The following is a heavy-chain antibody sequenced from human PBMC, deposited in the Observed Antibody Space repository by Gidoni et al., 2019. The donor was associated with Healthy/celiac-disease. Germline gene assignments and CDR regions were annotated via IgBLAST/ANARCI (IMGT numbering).Heavy chain of an antibody. Sequence: EVQLLESGGGLVQPGGSLRLSCAASGFNFRSYAMGWVRPAPGKGLEWVSAIRGSGGSTYYADSVKGRFTISRDNSKNTLYLQMNSLRAEDTAVYYCAKVAYDFHLDYWGQGTLVTVSS. CDR2: IRGSGGST. J-gene: IGHJ4*02. CDR3: AKVAYDFHLDY. CDR1: GFNFRSYA. V-gene: IGHV3-23*01. D-gene: IGHD3-3*01.